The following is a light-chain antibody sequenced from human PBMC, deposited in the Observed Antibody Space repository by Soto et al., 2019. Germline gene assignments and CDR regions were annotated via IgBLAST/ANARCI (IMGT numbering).Light chain of an antibody. CDR1: SSDVGGYNY. CDR2: EVS. Sequence: QSVLTQPPSASGSPGQSVTISCSGTSSDVGGYNYVSRHQQHPGKAPKLMIYEVSKRPSGVPDRFSGSKSGNTASLIVSGLQAEDEADYYCSSYAGSNNFVFGTG. CDR3: SSYAGSNNFV. J-gene: IGLJ1*01. V-gene: IGLV2-8*01.